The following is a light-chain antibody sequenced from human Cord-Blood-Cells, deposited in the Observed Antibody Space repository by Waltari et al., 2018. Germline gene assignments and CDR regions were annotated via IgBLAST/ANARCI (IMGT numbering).Light chain of an antibody. J-gene: IGLJ3*02. CDR2: DVS. CDR3: SSYTSSSTWV. CDR1: SSDVGGYNY. V-gene: IGLV2-14*01. Sequence: QSALTQPASVSGSPGQSITISCTGTSSDVGGYNYVPWYQQHPGKAPKLMIYDVSKRPSGVSNRFSGSKSGNTASLTISGLQAEDEADYYCSSYTSSSTWVLGGGTKLTVL.